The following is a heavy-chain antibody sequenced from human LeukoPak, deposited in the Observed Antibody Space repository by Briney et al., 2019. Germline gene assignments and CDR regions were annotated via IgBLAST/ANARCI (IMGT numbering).Heavy chain of an antibody. CDR3: ARSEYYYDSSGSRPLWYFDY. Sequence: SQTLSLTCTVSGGSISSGDYYWSWIRPPPGKGLEWIGYIYYSGSTYYNPSLKSRVTISVDTSKNQFSLKLSSVTAADTAVYYCARSEYYYDSSGSRPLWYFDYWGQGTLVTVSS. J-gene: IGHJ4*02. V-gene: IGHV4-30-4*01. CDR1: GGSISSGDYY. D-gene: IGHD3-22*01. CDR2: IYYSGST.